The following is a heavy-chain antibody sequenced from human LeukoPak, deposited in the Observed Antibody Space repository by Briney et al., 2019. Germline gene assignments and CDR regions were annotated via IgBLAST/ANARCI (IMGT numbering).Heavy chain of an antibody. CDR1: GGTFSSYG. CDR2: ISAYNGNT. V-gene: IGHV1-18*01. Sequence: GASVKVSCKASGGTFSSYGISWVRQAPGQGLEWMGWISAYNGNTSYAQKLQGRVTMTTDTSTSTAYMELRSLRSDDTAVYYCARVVSRWYENDYWGQGTLVTVSS. J-gene: IGHJ4*02. D-gene: IGHD6-19*01. CDR3: ARVVSRWYENDY.